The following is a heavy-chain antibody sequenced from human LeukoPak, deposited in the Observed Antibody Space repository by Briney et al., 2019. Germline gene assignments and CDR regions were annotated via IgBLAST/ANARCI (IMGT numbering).Heavy chain of an antibody. CDR1: GFTFSSYE. CDR3: AREVEDYGMDV. J-gene: IGHJ6*02. CDR2: ISSSGSTM. Sequence: PGGSLRLSCAASGFTFSSYEMNWVRQAPGKGLEWVSYISSSGSTMYYADSVKGRFTISRDNAKNSLYLQMNSLRAEDTAVYYCAREVEDYGMDVWGQGTTVTVSS. V-gene: IGHV3-48*03.